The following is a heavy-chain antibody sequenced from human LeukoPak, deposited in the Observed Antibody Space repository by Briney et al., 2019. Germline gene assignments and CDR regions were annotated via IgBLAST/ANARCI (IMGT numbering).Heavy chain of an antibody. J-gene: IGHJ5*02. CDR1: GYTFTSYY. V-gene: IGHV1-46*01. D-gene: IGHD3-22*01. CDR2: INPSGGST. CDR3: ARDTCLRYYDSSGYYRCNWFDP. Sequence: ASVQVSCKASGYTFTSYYMHWVRQAPGQGLEWMGIINPSGGSTSYAQKFQGRVTMTRDTSISTAYMELSRLRSDDTAVYYCARDTCLRYYDSSGYYRCNWFDPWGQGTLVTVSS.